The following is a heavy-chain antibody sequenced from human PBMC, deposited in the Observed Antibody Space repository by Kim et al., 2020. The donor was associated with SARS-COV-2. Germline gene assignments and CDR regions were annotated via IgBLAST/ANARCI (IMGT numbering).Heavy chain of an antibody. J-gene: IGHJ4*02. D-gene: IGHD3-22*01. CDR1: GFTFGDYA. V-gene: IGHV3-49*03. Sequence: GGSLRLSCTASGFTFGDYAMSWFRQAPGKGLEWVGFIRSKAYGGTTEYAASVKGRFTISRDDSKSIAYLQMNSLKTEDTAVYYCTRDLVVIIVAPFDYWGQGTLVTVSS. CDR3: TRDLVVIIVAPFDY. CDR2: IRSKAYGGTT.